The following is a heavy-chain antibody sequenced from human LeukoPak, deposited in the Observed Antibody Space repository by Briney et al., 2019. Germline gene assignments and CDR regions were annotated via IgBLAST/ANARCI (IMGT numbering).Heavy chain of an antibody. J-gene: IGHJ4*02. CDR3: ARGIAARPGFDN. V-gene: IGHV1-2*02. Sequence: ASVKVSCKASGYTFTGYYMHWVRQAPGQGLEWMGWINPNSGGTNYAQKFQGRVTMTRDTSISTAYMELSRLRSDDKAVYYCARGIAARPGFDNWGQGTLVTVSS. CDR2: INPNSGGT. CDR1: GYTFTGYY. D-gene: IGHD6-6*01.